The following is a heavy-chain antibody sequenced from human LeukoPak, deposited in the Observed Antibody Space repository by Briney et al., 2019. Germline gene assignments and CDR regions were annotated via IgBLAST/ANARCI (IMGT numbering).Heavy chain of an antibody. Sequence: PSQTLSLTCTVSGGSISSGSYYWSWIRQPAGKGLEWIGRIYTSGSTNYNPSLKSRVTISVDTSKNQFSLKLSSVTAADTAVYYCARERDYSWFDPWGQGTLVTVSS. CDR1: GGSISSGSYY. D-gene: IGHD3/OR15-3a*01. J-gene: IGHJ5*02. CDR2: IYTSGST. CDR3: ARERDYSWFDP. V-gene: IGHV4-61*02.